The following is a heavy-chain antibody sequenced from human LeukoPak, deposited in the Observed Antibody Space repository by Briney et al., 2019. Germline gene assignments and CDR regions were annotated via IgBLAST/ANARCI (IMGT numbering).Heavy chain of an antibody. Sequence: PGGSLRLSCAASGFTFSSYAMHWVRQAPGKGLEWVAVISYDGSNKYYADSVKGRFTISRDNSKNTLYLQMNSLRAEDTAVYYCARDQWVVTPHFSSRTGTFDYWGQGTLVTVSS. CDR1: GFTFSSYA. CDR3: ARDQWVVTPHFSSRTGTFDY. D-gene: IGHD3-3*02. J-gene: IGHJ4*02. V-gene: IGHV3-30-3*01. CDR2: ISYDGSNK.